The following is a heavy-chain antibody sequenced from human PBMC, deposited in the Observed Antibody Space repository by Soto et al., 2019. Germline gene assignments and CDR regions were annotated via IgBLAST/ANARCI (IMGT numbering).Heavy chain of an antibody. D-gene: IGHD5-18*01. J-gene: IGHJ6*02. Sequence: QVQLVQSGAEVKKPGSSVKVSCKASGGTFSSYTISWVRQAPGQGLEWMGRIIPILGIANYAQKFQGRVTITADKSTSTAYMELSSLRSDDTAVYYCARDGDSYGYGMDVWGQGTTVTVSS. CDR1: GGTFSSYT. CDR3: ARDGDSYGYGMDV. CDR2: IIPILGIA. V-gene: IGHV1-69*08.